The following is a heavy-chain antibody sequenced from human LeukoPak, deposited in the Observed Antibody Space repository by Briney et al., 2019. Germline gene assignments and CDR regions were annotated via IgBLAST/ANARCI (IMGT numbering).Heavy chain of an antibody. D-gene: IGHD4-17*01. J-gene: IGHJ4*02. CDR3: AREDYESYYFDY. Sequence: GGSLRLSCAASGFTFSSYWMHWVRQAPGKGLVWVSRVNSGGSDPTYADSVKGRFTISRDNAKNTLYLQMNSLRAEDTAVYFCAREDYESYYFDYWGQGTLVTVSS. CDR2: VNSGGSDP. CDR1: GFTFSSYW. V-gene: IGHV3-74*01.